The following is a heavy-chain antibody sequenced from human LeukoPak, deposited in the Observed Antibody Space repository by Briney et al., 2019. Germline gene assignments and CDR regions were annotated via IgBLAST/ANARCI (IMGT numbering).Heavy chain of an antibody. Sequence: SETLSLTCTVSGGSMSNYYWSWIRQPPGKELEWIGYIYYSGSTNYNPALKGRVTISVDTSKNQFSLKLTSVTAADTAVYYCARGSGDYYRFDPWGQGTLVTVSS. D-gene: IGHD3-3*01. CDR1: GGSMSNYY. J-gene: IGHJ5*02. CDR2: IYYSGST. CDR3: ARGSGDYYRFDP. V-gene: IGHV4-59*01.